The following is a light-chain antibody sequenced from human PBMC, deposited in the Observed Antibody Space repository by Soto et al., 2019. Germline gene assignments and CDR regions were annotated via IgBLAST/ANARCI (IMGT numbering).Light chain of an antibody. Sequence: EIVLPQSPGTLSLSPGERATLAFSASQSVSSSYLAWYQQKPVQAPRLLISGASSWDTGIPDRFSGSGSGTAFTLTISRLETEDLAVYYCQQYGSSLFTFGPGTKVAIK. CDR2: GAS. CDR3: QQYGSSLFT. V-gene: IGKV3-20*01. J-gene: IGKJ3*01. CDR1: QSVSSSY.